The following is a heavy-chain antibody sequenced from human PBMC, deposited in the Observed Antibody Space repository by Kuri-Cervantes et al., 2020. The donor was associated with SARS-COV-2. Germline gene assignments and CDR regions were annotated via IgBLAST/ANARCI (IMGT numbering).Heavy chain of an antibody. J-gene: IGHJ4*02. Sequence: SETLSLTCAVYGGSFSGYYWSWIRQPPGKGLEWIGEINHRGSTNYNPSLKSRVTISVDTSKNQFSLKLSSVTAADTAVYYCASRYGGGDCDTGFDYWGRGTLVTVSS. CDR1: GGSFSGYY. CDR2: INHRGST. CDR3: ASRYGGGDCDTGFDY. D-gene: IGHD2-21*01. V-gene: IGHV4-34*01.